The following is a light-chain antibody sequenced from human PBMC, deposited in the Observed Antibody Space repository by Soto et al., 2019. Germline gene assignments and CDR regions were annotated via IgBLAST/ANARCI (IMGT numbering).Light chain of an antibody. CDR3: CSYAGTYTFWV. J-gene: IGLJ3*02. Sequence: QSALTQPRSVSGSPGQSVTISCTGTSSDVGGYNYVSWYQQHPGKAPKLMIYDVSKRPSGVPDRFSGSKSGNTASLTTSGLQTDDEADYYCCSYAGTYTFWVFGGGTQLTVL. CDR1: SSDVGGYNY. CDR2: DVS. V-gene: IGLV2-11*01.